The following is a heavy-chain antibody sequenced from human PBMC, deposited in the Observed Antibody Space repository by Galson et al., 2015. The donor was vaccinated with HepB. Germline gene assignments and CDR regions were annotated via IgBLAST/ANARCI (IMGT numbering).Heavy chain of an antibody. D-gene: IGHD6-19*01. CDR1: GFTFGSHA. J-gene: IGHJ4*02. CDR3: AKDLGITVAGDFDY. CDR2: ISGPGSTT. Sequence: SLRLSCAASGFTFGSHAMSWVRQGPGKGLEWVSAISGPGSTTYFADSVKGRFSISRDNSKNTLFLKMNSLRVEDTAIYYCAKDLGITVAGDFDYWGQGTLVTVSS. V-gene: IGHV3-23*01.